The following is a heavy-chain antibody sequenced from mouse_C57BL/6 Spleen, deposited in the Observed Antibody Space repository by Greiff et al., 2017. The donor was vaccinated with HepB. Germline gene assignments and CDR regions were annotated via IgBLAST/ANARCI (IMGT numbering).Heavy chain of an antibody. D-gene: IGHD1-1*01. Sequence: VKLQESGPGLVAPSQSLSITCTVSGFSLTSYAISWVRQPPGKGLEWLGVIWTGGGTNYNSALKSRLSISKDNSKSQVFLKMTSLQTDDKPRYYCAPHYYCSSYDYAMDYWGQGTSVTVSS. CDR2: IWTGGGT. CDR1: GFSLTSYA. V-gene: IGHV2-9-1*01. CDR3: APHYYCSSYDYAMDY. J-gene: IGHJ4*01.